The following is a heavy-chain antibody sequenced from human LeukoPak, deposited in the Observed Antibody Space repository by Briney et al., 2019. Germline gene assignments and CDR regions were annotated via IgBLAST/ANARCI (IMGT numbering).Heavy chain of an antibody. CDR3: ATDTTLVTGNAFDL. V-gene: IGHV3-15*01. Sequence: GGSLRLSCAASGVIFSNAWMSWVRQAPGEGLEWVGRIKSKTDGETTDYAAPVKGTFTISRDDSKNMLYLQLNSLRTEDTAQYYCATDTTLVTGNAFDLWGQGTMVTVSS. CDR1: GVIFSNAW. J-gene: IGHJ3*01. CDR2: IKSKTDGETT. D-gene: IGHD1-1*01.